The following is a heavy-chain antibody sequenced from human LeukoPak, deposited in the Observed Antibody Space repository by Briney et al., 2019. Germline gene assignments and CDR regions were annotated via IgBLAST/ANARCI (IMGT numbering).Heavy chain of an antibody. J-gene: IGHJ3*02. CDR3: ATPFNCDSRDAFDI. CDR1: GYTLTELS. V-gene: IGHV1-24*01. Sequence: ASVKVSCKVSGYTLTELSMHWVRQAPGKGLGWMGGLDPEDGEKIYAQKFQGRVTMTEDRSTDTAYMELSSLRSEDAAVYYCATPFNCDSRDAFDIWGQGTLVIVSS. D-gene: IGHD2/OR15-2a*01. CDR2: LDPEDGEK.